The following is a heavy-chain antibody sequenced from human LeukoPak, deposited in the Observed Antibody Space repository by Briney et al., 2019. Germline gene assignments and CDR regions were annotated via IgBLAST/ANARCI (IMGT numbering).Heavy chain of an antibody. D-gene: IGHD3-3*01. J-gene: IGHJ5*02. CDR2: IYYSGST. Sequence: SETLSLTCTVSGGSISSSSHYWGWIRQPPGKGLEWIGSIYYSGSTYYNPYLKSRVTISVDTSKNQFSLKLSSVTAADTAVYYCARQDYDFWSGPNWFDPWGQGTLVTVSS. V-gene: IGHV4-39*01. CDR3: ARQDYDFWSGPNWFDP. CDR1: GGSISSSSHY.